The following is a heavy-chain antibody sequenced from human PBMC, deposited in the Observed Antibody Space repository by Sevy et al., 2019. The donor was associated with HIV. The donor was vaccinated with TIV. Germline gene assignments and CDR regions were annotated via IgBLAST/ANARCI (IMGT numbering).Heavy chain of an antibody. CDR1: GFTFSDAW. Sequence: GGSLRLSCAASGFTFSDAWMGWVRQAAGKGLECVGRIKSKSDGGTVEHAAPVKGRFTISRDDSKDTLYLQMNSLKTEDTVVYFCITYPRITTTGTGGFDPWGQGTLVTVSS. D-gene: IGHD6-13*01. CDR2: IKSKSDGGTV. CDR3: ITYPRITTTGTGGFDP. J-gene: IGHJ5*02. V-gene: IGHV3-15*01.